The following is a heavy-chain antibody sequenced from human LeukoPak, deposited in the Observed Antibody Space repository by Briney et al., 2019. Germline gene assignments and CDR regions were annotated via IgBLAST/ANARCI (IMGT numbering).Heavy chain of an antibody. CDR1: GFTFSSYA. D-gene: IGHD5-12*01. V-gene: IGHV3-23*01. CDR2: IDGSGGST. J-gene: IGHJ4*02. CDR3: AKDRRLPWDYFDS. Sequence: GGSLRLSCTASGFTFSSYAMSWFRQAPGRGLEWVSAIDGSGGSTYYADSMKGRFTISRDNSRNTLYLQMNSLRAEDTAIYYCAKDRRLPWDYFDSWGQGTLVTVSS.